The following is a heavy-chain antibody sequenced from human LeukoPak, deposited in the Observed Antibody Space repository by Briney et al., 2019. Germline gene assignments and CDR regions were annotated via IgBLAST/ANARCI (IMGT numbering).Heavy chain of an antibody. CDR1: GFTFSSYS. J-gene: IGHJ4*02. Sequence: PGGSLRLSCAASGFTFSSYSMNWVRQAPGKGLEWVSPISSSSSYIYYADSVKGRFTISRDNAKNSLYLQMNSLRAEDTAVYYCARAGASRRYYFDYWGQGTLVTVSS. D-gene: IGHD1-26*01. CDR2: ISSSSSYI. CDR3: ARAGASRRYYFDY. V-gene: IGHV3-21*01.